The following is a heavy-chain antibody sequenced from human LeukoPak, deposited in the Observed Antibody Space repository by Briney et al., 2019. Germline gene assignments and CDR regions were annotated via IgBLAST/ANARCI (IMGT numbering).Heavy chain of an antibody. J-gene: IGHJ6*03. D-gene: IGHD2-2*02. CDR2: ISAYNGNT. CDR1: GYTFTSYG. CDR3: ARIVICSSTSCYRRLIYYYYMDV. V-gene: IGHV1-18*01. Sequence: GASVKVSCKASGYTFTSYGISWVRQAPGQGLEWMGWISAYNGNTNYAQKLQGRVTMTTGTSTSTAYMELRSLRSDDTAVYYCARIVICSSTSCYRRLIYYYYMDVWGKGTTVTVSS.